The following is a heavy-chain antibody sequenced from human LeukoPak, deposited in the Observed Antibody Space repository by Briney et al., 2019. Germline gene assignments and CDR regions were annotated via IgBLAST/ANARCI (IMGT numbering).Heavy chain of an antibody. CDR3: AREGSGASFVDY. Sequence: ASVKVSCTASGYSLTSYAMHWVRQAPGQGLEWMGWIHAGNGNTKYSEKFQGRLTITRDTSASTGYMEMSSLRWEDTAVYYCAREGSGASFVDYWGQGTLVTVSS. CDR1: GYSLTSYA. CDR2: IHAGNGNT. D-gene: IGHD2-15*01. J-gene: IGHJ4*02. V-gene: IGHV1-3*01.